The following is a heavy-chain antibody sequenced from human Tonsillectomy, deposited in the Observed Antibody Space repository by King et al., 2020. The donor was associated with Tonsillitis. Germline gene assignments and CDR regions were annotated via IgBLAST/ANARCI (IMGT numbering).Heavy chain of an antibody. D-gene: IGHD3-16*02. CDR2: INHSGST. CDR3: ARGPVWGSYRGFDY. J-gene: IGHJ4*02. CDR1: GGSFSGYY. V-gene: IGHV4-34*01. Sequence: VQLQQWGAGLLKPSETLSLTCAVYGGSFSGYYWSWIRQPPGKGLEWIGEINHSGSTNYNPSLKSRVTISVDTSKNQFSLKLSSVTAADTAVYYCARGPVWGSYRGFDYWGQGTLVTVSS.